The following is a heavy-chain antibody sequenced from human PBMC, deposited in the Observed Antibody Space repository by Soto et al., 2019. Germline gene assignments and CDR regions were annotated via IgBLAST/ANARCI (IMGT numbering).Heavy chain of an antibody. D-gene: IGHD3-3*01. Sequence: GESLKISCKGAGYSFTSYLISWVRQMPVKGLEWMGMINPRDSYTNYRPSLQGHVTISADKSISTAYLQWSSLKASDTAMYYCARLAKVGPTRDAWDIWSQGKMVTVSS. J-gene: IGHJ3*02. V-gene: IGHV5-10-1*01. CDR2: INPRDSYT. CDR1: GYSFTSYL. CDR3: ARLAKVGPTRDAWDI.